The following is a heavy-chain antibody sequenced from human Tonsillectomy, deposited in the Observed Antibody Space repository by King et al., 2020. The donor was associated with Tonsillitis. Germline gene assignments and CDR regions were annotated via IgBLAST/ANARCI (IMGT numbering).Heavy chain of an antibody. Sequence: VQLVESGGGLVQPGVSLKLSCAASGFTFSSYEMNWVRQAPGKGLEWVSYITSSGSKIYYADSVKGRFTISRDNAKNTLSLQMNSLRAEDTAVYYCARENSSSRFYYYGMDVWGQGTTVTVSS. J-gene: IGHJ6*02. CDR2: ITSSGSKI. CDR3: ARENSSSRFYYYGMDV. V-gene: IGHV3-48*03. D-gene: IGHD3-22*01. CDR1: GFTFSSYE.